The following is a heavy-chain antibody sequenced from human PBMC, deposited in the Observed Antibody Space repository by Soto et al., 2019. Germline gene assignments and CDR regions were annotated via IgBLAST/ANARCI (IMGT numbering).Heavy chain of an antibody. D-gene: IGHD1-1*01. CDR3: ARVNTKPNWFDP. CDR1: GGSISSYY. V-gene: IGHV4-59*01. Sequence: SETLSLTCTVSGGSISSYYWSWIRQPPGKGLEWIGYIYYSGSTNYNPSLKSRVTISVDTSKNQFSLKLSSVTAADTAVYYCARVNTKPNWFDPWGQGTLVTVSS. CDR2: IYYSGST. J-gene: IGHJ5*02.